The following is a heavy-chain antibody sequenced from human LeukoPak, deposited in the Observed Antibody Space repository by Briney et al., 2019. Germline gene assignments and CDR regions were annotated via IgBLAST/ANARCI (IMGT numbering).Heavy chain of an antibody. CDR2: INHSGST. D-gene: IGHD6-19*01. J-gene: IGHJ4*02. Sequence: SETLSLTCAVYGGSFSGYYWNWIRQPPGKGLEWIGEINHSGSTNYNPSLKSRVTISVDTSKNQFSLKLSSVTAADTAVYYCARRLDSSGWYNYWGQGTLVTVSS. CDR3: ARRLDSSGWYNY. V-gene: IGHV4-34*01. CDR1: GGSFSGYY.